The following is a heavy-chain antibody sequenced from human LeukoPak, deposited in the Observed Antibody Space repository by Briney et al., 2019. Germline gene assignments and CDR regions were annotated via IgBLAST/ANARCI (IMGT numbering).Heavy chain of an antibody. D-gene: IGHD3-16*02. Sequence: TSVKVSCKASGFTFTSPAMQWVRQARGQRLEWIGWIVVGSGNTNYAQKFQERVTITRDMSTSTAYMELSSLRSEDTAVYYCAAMLSKDAFDIWGQGTMVTVSS. J-gene: IGHJ3*02. V-gene: IGHV1-58*02. CDR2: IVVGSGNT. CDR3: AAMLSKDAFDI. CDR1: GFTFTSPA.